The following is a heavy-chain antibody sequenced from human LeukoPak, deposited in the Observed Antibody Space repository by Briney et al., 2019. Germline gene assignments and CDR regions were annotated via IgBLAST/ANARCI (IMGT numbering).Heavy chain of an antibody. D-gene: IGHD2-2*01. CDR2: IRQDGSDK. CDR3: ARDGGSAMPFDY. V-gene: IGHV3-7*01. J-gene: IGHJ4*02. CDR1: GFTFSSYS. Sequence: GGSLRLSCAASGFTFSSYSMNWVRQAPGKGLEWVANIRQDGSDKYYVDSVKGRFTISRDNAKNSLYLQMNSLRAEDTAVYYCARDGGSAMPFDYWGQGTLVTVSS.